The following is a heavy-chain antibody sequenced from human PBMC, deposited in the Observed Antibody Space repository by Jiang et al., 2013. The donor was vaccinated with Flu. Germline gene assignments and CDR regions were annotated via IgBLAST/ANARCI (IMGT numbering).Heavy chain of an antibody. V-gene: IGHV5-51*01. CDR2: IYPGDSDT. CDR3: AKLNYYDSNGYPTTFDY. CDR1: GYNFAAYW. D-gene: IGHD3-22*01. J-gene: IGHJ4*02. Sequence: GAEVKKPGESLKISCKGSGYNFAAYWIGWVRQMPGKGLEWMGIIYPGDSDTRYSPSFQGQVTISADKSITTAFLQWSSLKASDTATYYCAKLNYYDSNGYPTTFDYWGQGTLVTVSS.